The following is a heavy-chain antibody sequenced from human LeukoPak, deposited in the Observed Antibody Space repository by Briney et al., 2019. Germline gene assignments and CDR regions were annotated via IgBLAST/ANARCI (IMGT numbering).Heavy chain of an antibody. V-gene: IGHV4-34*01. J-gene: IGHJ5*02. CDR2: INHSGST. D-gene: IGHD2-15*01. Sequence: SETLSLTCAVYGGSFSGYYWSWIRQPPGKGLEWIGEINHSGSTNYNPSLKSRVTISVDTSKNQFSLKLSSVTAADTAVYYCASGSGGWFDPWGQGTLVTVSS. CDR1: GGSFSGYY. CDR3: ASGSGGWFDP.